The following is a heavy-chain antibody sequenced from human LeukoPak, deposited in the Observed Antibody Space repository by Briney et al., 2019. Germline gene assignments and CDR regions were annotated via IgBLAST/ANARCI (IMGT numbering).Heavy chain of an antibody. CDR3: ARLDSGYFDY. J-gene: IGHJ4*02. D-gene: IGHD3-3*01. CDR2: IYYSGST. CDR1: GGSISSYY. V-gene: IGHV4-59*08. Sequence: SETLSLTCTVSGGSISSYYWSWVRQPPGKGLEWIGNIYYSGSTNYKPSLKSRVIISVDTSKNQFSLRLSSVTAADTAVYYGARLDSGYFDYWGQGTLVTVSS.